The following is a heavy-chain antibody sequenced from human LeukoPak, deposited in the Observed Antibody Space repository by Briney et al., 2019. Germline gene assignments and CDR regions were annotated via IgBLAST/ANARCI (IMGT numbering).Heavy chain of an antibody. D-gene: IGHD6-13*01. V-gene: IGHV4-59*01. CDR3: VRTYGSSGLGYFDL. CDR1: GGSISSYY. CDR2: IYYSGST. Sequence: PSETLSLTCTVSGGSISSYYWSWIRQPPGKGLEWLGYIYYSGSTNYSPSLKSRLTVSVDTSKNQFSLKLSSVTAADTAVYYCVRTYGSSGLGYFDLWGRGTLVTVSS. J-gene: IGHJ2*01.